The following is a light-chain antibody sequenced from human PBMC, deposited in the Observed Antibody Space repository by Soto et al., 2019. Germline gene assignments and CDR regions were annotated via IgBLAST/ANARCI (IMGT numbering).Light chain of an antibody. CDR3: QTWGTGIQV. V-gene: IGLV4-69*01. Sequence: QPVLTQSPSASASLGASVKLTCTLSSGHSSYAIAWRQQQPEKGPRYLMKLNSDGSQSKGDGIPDRFSGSSSGAERYLTISSLQSEDEADYYCQTWGTGIQVFGGGTKLTVL. J-gene: IGLJ2*01. CDR1: SGHSSYA. CDR2: LNSDGSQ.